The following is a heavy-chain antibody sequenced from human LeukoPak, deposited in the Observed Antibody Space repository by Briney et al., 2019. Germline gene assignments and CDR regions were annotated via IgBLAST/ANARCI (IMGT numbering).Heavy chain of an antibody. J-gene: IGHJ3*02. CDR2: IKTDGSIT. CDR1: GFTVSSNY. V-gene: IGHV3-74*01. Sequence: GGSLRLSCAASGFTVSSNYMSWVRQAPGKGLEWVSRIKTDGSITDYADFVKGRFTISRDNAKNTLYLQMNSLRAEDTAVYYCARGQQYYYGSGSYYNNAFDIWGQGTMVTVSS. CDR3: ARGQQYYYGSGSYYNNAFDI. D-gene: IGHD3-10*01.